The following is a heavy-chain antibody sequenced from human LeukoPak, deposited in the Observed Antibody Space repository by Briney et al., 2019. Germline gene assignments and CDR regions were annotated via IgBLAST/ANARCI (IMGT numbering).Heavy chain of an antibody. J-gene: IGHJ4*02. CDR3: ARDRYYDSSGYRYYFDY. D-gene: IGHD3-22*01. CDR1: GFTFSDHY. CDR2: ISSSSSYI. V-gene: IGHV3-21*01. Sequence: KAGGSLRLSCGASGFTFSDHYMDWVRQAPGKGLEWVSSISSSSSYIYYADSVKGRFTISRDNAKNSLYLQMNSLRAEDTAVYYCARDRYYDSSGYRYYFDYWGQGTLVTVSS.